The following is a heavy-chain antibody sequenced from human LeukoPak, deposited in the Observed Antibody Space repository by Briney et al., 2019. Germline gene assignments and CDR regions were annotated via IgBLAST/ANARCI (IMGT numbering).Heavy chain of an antibody. Sequence: ASVKVSCKASGYTFTGYYTHWVRQAPGQGLEWMGWINPNSGGTNYAQKFQGRVTMTRDTSISTAYMELSRLRSDDTAVYYCARAVDYGVPFDYWGQGTLVTVSS. CDR1: GYTFTGYY. V-gene: IGHV1-2*02. CDR3: ARAVDYGVPFDY. CDR2: INPNSGGT. J-gene: IGHJ4*02. D-gene: IGHD4-17*01.